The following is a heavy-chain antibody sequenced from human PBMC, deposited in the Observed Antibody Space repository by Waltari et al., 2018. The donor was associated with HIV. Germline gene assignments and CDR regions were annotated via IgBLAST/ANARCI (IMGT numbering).Heavy chain of an antibody. CDR2: IRSKPYGGSA. J-gene: IGHJ4*02. Sequence: EVQLVESGGGLLQPGRSLSLSCTASGLTFGDYAMSWVRQAPGKGLEWLGFIRSKPYGGSAEYAASVKGRFTISRDDSKSIAYLQMNSLKTEDTAVYYCTRDQNYFDSSAFYYFPDYWGQGTLVTVSS. D-gene: IGHD3-22*01. CDR1: GLTFGDYA. CDR3: TRDQNYFDSSAFYYFPDY. V-gene: IGHV3-49*04.